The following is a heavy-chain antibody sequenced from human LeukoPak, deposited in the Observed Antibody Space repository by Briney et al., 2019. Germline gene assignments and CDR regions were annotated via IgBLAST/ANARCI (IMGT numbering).Heavy chain of an antibody. CDR3: TRDPGSDSRDWYFDV. J-gene: IGHJ2*01. Sequence: PGGSLRLSCAASGFTISSSQMHWVRQVPGKGLVWVSRILRDETYTNYADSVRGRFTISRDNANNMLFLQMNSLRDEDTAVYFCTRDPGSDSRDWYFDVWGRGTLVTVSS. CDR2: ILRDETYT. CDR1: GFTISSSQ. V-gene: IGHV3-74*01. D-gene: IGHD6-25*01.